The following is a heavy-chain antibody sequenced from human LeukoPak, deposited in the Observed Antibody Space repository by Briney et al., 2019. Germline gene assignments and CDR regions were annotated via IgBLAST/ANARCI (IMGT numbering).Heavy chain of an antibody. CDR2: ISGSGGNT. Sequence: SGGSLRLSCAASGFTFSSYAMSWVRQAPGKGLEWVSVISGSGGNTYYADSVKGRFTISTDNSKSTLCLQMNSLRAEDTAVYYCAKQLGYCSDGSCYFPYWGQGTLVTVSS. CDR1: GFTFSSYA. CDR3: AKQLGYCSDGSCYFPY. J-gene: IGHJ4*02. D-gene: IGHD2-15*01. V-gene: IGHV3-23*01.